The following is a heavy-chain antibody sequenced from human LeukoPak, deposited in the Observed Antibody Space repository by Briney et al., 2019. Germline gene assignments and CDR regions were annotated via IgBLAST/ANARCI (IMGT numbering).Heavy chain of an antibody. V-gene: IGHV4-34*01. CDR2: INHSGST. J-gene: IGHJ4*02. CDR3: ARVPRGYSYGSADTYYSDY. D-gene: IGHD5-18*01. CDR1: GGSFSGYY. Sequence: SETLSLTCAVYGGSFSGYYWSWIRQPPGKGLEWTGEINHSGSTNYNPSLKSRVTISVDTSKNQFSLKLSSVTAADTAVYYCARVPRGYSYGSADTYYSDYWGQGTLVTVSS.